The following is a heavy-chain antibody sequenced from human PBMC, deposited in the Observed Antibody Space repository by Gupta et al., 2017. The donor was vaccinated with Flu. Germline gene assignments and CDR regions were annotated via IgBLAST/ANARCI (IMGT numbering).Heavy chain of an antibody. D-gene: IGHD6-6*01. J-gene: IGHJ6*03. CDR2: ISYDGRSK. CDR3: AKDLEASFNYYYYMDV. Sequence: QVHLVESGGGVVQPGRSLRLSCAASGFTFSSYGMDWVRQAPGKGLEWVAVISYDGRSKYYADSVKGRFTISRDDSKNTIYLQMNSLRAEDTAVYYCAKDLEASFNYYYYMDVWGKGTTVTVSS. CDR1: GFTFSSYG. V-gene: IGHV3-30*18.